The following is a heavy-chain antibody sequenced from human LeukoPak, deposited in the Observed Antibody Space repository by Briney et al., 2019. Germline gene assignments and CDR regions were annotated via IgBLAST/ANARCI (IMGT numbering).Heavy chain of an antibody. CDR2: IYYSGST. CDR1: GGSISSSSYY. V-gene: IGHV4-39*01. Sequence: PSETLSLTCTVSGGSISSSSYYWGWIRQPPGKGLEWIGSIYYSGSTYYNPSLKSRVTISVDTSKNQFSLKLSSVTAADTAVYYGAGMGGFDYWGQGTLVTVSS. D-gene: IGHD3-16*01. J-gene: IGHJ4*02. CDR3: AGMGGFDY.